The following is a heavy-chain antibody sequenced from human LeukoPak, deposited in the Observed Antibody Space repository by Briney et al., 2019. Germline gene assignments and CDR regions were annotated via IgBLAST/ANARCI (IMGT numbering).Heavy chain of an antibody. CDR3: VRATSAYNSGHMDV. J-gene: IGHJ6*02. Sequence: SGTLSLTCAVSGAPISSGGYSWNWVRQTPAKGLEWIGYTYHSGSPRYNPSLESRVTISADRSKNQFSLSLTSVTAADTATYYCVRATSAYNSGHMDVWGQGTTVTVSS. V-gene: IGHV4-30-2*01. D-gene: IGHD5-24*01. CDR2: TYHSGSP. CDR1: GAPISSGGYS.